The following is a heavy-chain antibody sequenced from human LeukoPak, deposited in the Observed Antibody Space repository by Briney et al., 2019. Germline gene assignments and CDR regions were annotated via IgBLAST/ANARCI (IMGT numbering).Heavy chain of an antibody. CDR1: GYSISSGYY. D-gene: IGHD4/OR15-4a*01. Sequence: SETLSLTCTVSGYSISSGYYWGWIRQPPGKGLEWIGSIYHSGSTYYNPSLKSRVTISIDTSKNQFSLKLSSVTAADTAVYYCARDDYGDPLDYWGQGTLITVSS. CDR3: ARDDYGDPLDY. CDR2: IYHSGST. V-gene: IGHV4-38-2*02. J-gene: IGHJ4*02.